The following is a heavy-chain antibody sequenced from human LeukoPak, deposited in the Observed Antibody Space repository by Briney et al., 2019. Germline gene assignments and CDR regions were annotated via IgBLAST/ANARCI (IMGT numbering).Heavy chain of an antibody. J-gene: IGHJ4*02. V-gene: IGHV1-2*02. D-gene: IGHD2-2*01. CDR1: GYTFTGYY. CDR3: ARGCTTTSCYDY. Sequence: ASVKVSCKASGYTFTGYYIHWVRQAPGQGLEWMGWINPNSGVTHYPQKFQGRVTMTRDTSIRTAYMEVSSLRSDDTAVYYCARGCTTTSCYDYWGQGTLVTVSS. CDR2: INPNSGVT.